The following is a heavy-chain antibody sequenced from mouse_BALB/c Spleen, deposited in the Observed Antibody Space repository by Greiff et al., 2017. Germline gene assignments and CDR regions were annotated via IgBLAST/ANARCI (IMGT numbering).Heavy chain of an antibody. J-gene: IGHJ2*01. CDR1: GFTFSSFG. CDR3: ARGGSGYVDY. CDR2: ISSGSSTI. Sequence: EVQLVESGGGLVQPGGSRKLSCAASGFTFSSFGMHWVRQAPEKGLEWVAYISSGSSTIYYADTVKGRFTISRDNPKNTLFLQMTSLRSEDTAMYYCARGGSGYVDYWGQGTTLTVSS. D-gene: IGHD3-1*01. V-gene: IGHV5-17*02.